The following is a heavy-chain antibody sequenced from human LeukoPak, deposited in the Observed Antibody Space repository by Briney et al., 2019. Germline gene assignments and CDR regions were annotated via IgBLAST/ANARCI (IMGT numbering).Heavy chain of an antibody. CDR2: IYYSGST. D-gene: IGHD3-22*01. V-gene: IGHV4-59*01. CDR1: GGSISSYY. CDR3: ARGGIGRSGYAYFDY. Sequence: PSETLSLTCTVSGGSISSYYWSWIRQPPGKGLEWIGYIYYSGSTNYNPSLKSRVTISVDTSKNQFSLKLSSATAADTAVYFCARGGIGRSGYAYFDYWGQGTLVTVSS. J-gene: IGHJ4*02.